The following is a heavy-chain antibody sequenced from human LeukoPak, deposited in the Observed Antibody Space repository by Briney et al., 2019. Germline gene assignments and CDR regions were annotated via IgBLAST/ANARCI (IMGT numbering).Heavy chain of an antibody. CDR1: GGTFSSYA. V-gene: IGHV1-69*04. J-gene: IGHJ6*02. CDR2: IIPILGIA. Sequence: EASVKVSCKASGGTFSSYAISWVRQAPGQGLEWMGRIIPILGIANYAQKFQGRVTITADKSTSTAYMELSSLRSEDTAVYYCARDIRPGHSSSWYDPASYYYYGMDVWGQGTTVTVSS. D-gene: IGHD6-13*01. CDR3: ARDIRPGHSSSWYDPASYYYYGMDV.